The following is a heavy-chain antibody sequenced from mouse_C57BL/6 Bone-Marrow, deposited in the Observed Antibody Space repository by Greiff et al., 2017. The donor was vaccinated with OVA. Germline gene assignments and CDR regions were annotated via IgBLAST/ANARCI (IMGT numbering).Heavy chain of an antibody. Sequence: QVQLKESGAELVRPGPSVKMSCKASGYTFTNYWIGWAKQRPGHGLEWIGDIYPGGGYTNYNEKFKGKATLTADKSSSTAYMQFSSLTSEDSAIYYCARRGGYDGAWFAYWGQGTLVTVSA. CDR2: IYPGGGYT. J-gene: IGHJ3*01. CDR3: ARRGGYDGAWFAY. D-gene: IGHD2-2*01. CDR1: GYTFTNYW. V-gene: IGHV1-63*01.